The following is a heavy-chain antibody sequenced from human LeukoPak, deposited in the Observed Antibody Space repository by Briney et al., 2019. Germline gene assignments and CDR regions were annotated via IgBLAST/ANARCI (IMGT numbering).Heavy chain of an antibody. CDR1: GFTFSNCG. CDR3: AKVGSEQWLTPHHFDY. Sequence: AVGSLRLSCAASGFTFSNCGMHWVRQAPGKGLEWVAFIRFDGSNKYYGDSVKGRFTISRDNSNNMLYLQMNSLRAEDTAVYYCAKVGSEQWLTPHHFDYWGQGTLVTVSS. J-gene: IGHJ4*02. V-gene: IGHV3-30*02. CDR2: IRFDGSNK. D-gene: IGHD6-19*01.